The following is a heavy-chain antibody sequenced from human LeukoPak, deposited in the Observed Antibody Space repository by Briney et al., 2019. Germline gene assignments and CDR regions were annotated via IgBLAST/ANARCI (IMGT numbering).Heavy chain of an antibody. J-gene: IGHJ3*02. Sequence: SETLSLTCTVSGGSISSGSYYWSWIRQPAGKGLEWIGRIYTSGSTNYNPSLKSRVTISVDTSKNQFSLKLSSVTAADTAVYYCARGLGYCSSTSCYAKLYPGLGAFDIWGQGTMVTVSS. CDR1: GGSISSGSYY. CDR3: ARGLGYCSSTSCYAKLYPGLGAFDI. D-gene: IGHD2-2*01. V-gene: IGHV4-61*02. CDR2: IYTSGST.